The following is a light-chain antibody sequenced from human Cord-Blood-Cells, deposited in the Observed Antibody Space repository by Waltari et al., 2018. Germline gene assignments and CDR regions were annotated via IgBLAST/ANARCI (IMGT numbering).Light chain of an antibody. CDR2: AAS. Sequence: IHMTQSPTSLSASLGDRVTVTCRASQSISSYLHWYQQKPGKAPKLLIYAASSLQSGVPSRFSGSGSGTDFTLTISSLQPEDFATYYCQQSYSTPYTFGQGTKLEIK. CDR1: QSISSY. J-gene: IGKJ2*01. CDR3: QQSYSTPYT. V-gene: IGKV1-39*01.